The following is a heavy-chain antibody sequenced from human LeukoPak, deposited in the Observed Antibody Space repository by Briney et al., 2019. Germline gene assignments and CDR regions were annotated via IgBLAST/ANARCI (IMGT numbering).Heavy chain of an antibody. CDR2: IYYSGST. CDR3: ARHEKRWLQSNSDY. V-gene: IGHV4-59*01. D-gene: IGHD5-24*01. J-gene: IGHJ4*02. CDR1: GGSISTYY. Sequence: KPSETLSLTCTVSGGSISTYYWNWIRQPPGKGLEWIGYIYYSGSTNYNPSLKSRVTISVDTTKNQFSLKLSSVTAADTAVYYCARHEKRWLQSNSDYWGQGTLVTVSS.